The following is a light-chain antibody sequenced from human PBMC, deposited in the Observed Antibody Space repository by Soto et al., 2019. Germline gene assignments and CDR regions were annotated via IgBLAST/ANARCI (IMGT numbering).Light chain of an antibody. V-gene: IGKV3-20*01. J-gene: IGKJ1*01. CDR2: GAS. CDR1: QSVSSY. CDR3: QQYGSSPRT. Sequence: VLTQSPATLSLSPGERATLSCRASQSVSSYLAWYQQKPGQAPRLLIYGASSRATGIPDRFSGSGSGTDFTLTISRLEPEDFAVYYCQQYGSSPRTFGQGTRWIS.